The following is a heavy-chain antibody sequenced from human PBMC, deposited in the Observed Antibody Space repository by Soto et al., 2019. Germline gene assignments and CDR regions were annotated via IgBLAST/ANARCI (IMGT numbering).Heavy chain of an antibody. CDR2: ISYSGST. J-gene: IGHJ4*02. Sequence: SETLSLTCTVSGGSISSYYWSWIRQPPGKGLEWIGHISYSGSTTYNSSLKSRVTISLDTSKNQFSLDLNSVTAADTAVYFCARQFYYYGSGTYYYYFDSWGQGTLVTVSS. D-gene: IGHD3-10*01. CDR1: GGSISSYY. CDR3: ARQFYYYGSGTYYYYFDS. V-gene: IGHV4-59*01.